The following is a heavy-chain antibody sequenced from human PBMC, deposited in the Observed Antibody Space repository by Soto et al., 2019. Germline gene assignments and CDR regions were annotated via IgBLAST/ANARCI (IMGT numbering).Heavy chain of an antibody. J-gene: IGHJ4*02. CDR3: ARSTYCNGGSCFPQY. CDR1: GFTFSDYG. D-gene: IGHD2-15*01. V-gene: IGHV3-30*03. CDR2: ISYDGSDR. Sequence: QVQVEEFGGGVVRPGRSLRLSCEGPGFTFSDYGFHWVRQAPGKGLEWVAMISYDGSDRYYRDSVQGRFTISRDDSKNTVYLQMNSLRADDTATYYCARSTYCNGGSCFPQYWGPGTLVTVSS.